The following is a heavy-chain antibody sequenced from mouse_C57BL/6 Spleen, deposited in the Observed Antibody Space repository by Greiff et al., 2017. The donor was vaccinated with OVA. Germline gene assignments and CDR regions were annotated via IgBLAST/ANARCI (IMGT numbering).Heavy chain of an antibody. Sequence: VQLQQSGAELVRPGTSVKVSCKASGYAFTNYLIEWVKQRPGQGLEWIGVINPGSGGTNYNEKFKGKATLTADKSSSTAYMQLSSLTSEDSAVYFCARDVYDVEAYWGQGTLVTVSA. V-gene: IGHV1-54*01. CDR2: INPGSGGT. J-gene: IGHJ3*01. CDR3: ARDVYDVEAY. D-gene: IGHD2-2*01. CDR1: GYAFTNYL.